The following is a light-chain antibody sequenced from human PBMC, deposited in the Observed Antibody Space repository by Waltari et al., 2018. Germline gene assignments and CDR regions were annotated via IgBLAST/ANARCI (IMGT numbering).Light chain of an antibody. J-gene: IGLJ1*01. V-gene: IGLV2-23*02. CDR3: CSYAGSSTFYV. CDR1: SRTVGIYNL. Sequence: QSALTQPASVSGSPGQPITTSCTGTSRTVGIYNLSPWFQHHPGKAPKLMIYEVSNSTGVSDRFSGSKSGNTASLTISGLQAEDEADYYCCSYAGSSTFYVFGTGTKVTVL. CDR2: EVS.